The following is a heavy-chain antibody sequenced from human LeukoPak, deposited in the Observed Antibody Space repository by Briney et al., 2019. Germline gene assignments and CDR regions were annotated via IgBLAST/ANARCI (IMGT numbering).Heavy chain of an antibody. J-gene: IGHJ4*02. CDR3: ARGGSNWNYVSRQLQPYDY. Sequence: ASVKVSCKASGYTFTSYGISWVRQAPGQGLEWMGWISAYNGNTNYAQKLQGRVTMTTDTSTSTAYMELRSLRSDDTAVYYCARGGSNWNYVSRQLQPYDYWGQGTLVTVSS. V-gene: IGHV1-18*01. CDR1: GYTFTSYG. CDR2: ISAYNGNT. D-gene: IGHD1-1*01.